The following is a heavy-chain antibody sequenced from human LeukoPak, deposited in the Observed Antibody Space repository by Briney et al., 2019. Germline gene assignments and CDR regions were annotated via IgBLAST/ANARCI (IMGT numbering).Heavy chain of an antibody. D-gene: IGHD2-15*01. CDR1: GFTFTSSA. J-gene: IGHJ6*02. CDR3: AAEYSCSGGSCYGYYYGMDV. Sequence: SVKVSCKASGFTFTSSAVQWVRQARGQPLEWIGWIVVGSGNTNYAQKFQERVTITRDMSTSTAYMELSSLRSEDTAVYYCAAEYSCSGGSCYGYYYGMDVWGQGTTVTVSS. CDR2: IVVGSGNT. V-gene: IGHV1-58*01.